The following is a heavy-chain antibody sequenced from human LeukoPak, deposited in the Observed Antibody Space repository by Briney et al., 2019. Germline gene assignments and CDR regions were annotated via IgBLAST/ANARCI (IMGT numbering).Heavy chain of an antibody. J-gene: IGHJ2*01. V-gene: IGHV1-69*04. CDR3: ARDLVEQWLATYWYFDL. D-gene: IGHD6-19*01. Sequence: KVSCKASGGTFSSYAISWVRQAPGQGLEWMGRIIPILGIANYAQKFQGRVTITADKSTSTAYMELSSLRSEDTAVYYCARDLVEQWLATYWYFDLWGRGTLVTVSS. CDR2: IIPILGIA. CDR1: GGTFSSYA.